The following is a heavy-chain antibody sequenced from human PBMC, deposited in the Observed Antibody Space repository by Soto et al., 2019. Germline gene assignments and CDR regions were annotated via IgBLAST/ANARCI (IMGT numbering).Heavy chain of an antibody. Sequence: PSETLSLTCAVSGGSIGSGGYSWSWIRQPPGKGLEWIGYIYHSGSTYYNPSLKSRVTISVDRSKNQFSLKLSSVTAADTAVYYCAGLQSMRLSGLAPWRQGTLVTVPQ. D-gene: IGHD3-16*02. CDR3: AGLQSMRLSGLAP. J-gene: IGHJ5*02. CDR1: GGSIGSGGYS. V-gene: IGHV4-30-2*01. CDR2: IYHSGST.